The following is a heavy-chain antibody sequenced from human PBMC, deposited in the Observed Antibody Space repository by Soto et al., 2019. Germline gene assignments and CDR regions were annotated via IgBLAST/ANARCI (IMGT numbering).Heavy chain of an antibody. CDR1: GYTFTSYA. CDR2: INAYNGNT. D-gene: IGHD4-17*01. V-gene: IGHV1-3*01. CDR3: ARDKLSTVTPIDY. Sequence: ASVKVSCKASGYTFTSYAMHWVRQAPGQRLEWMGWINAYNGNTKYSQKLQGRVTITRDTSTSTAYMELRSLRSDDTAVYYCARDKLSTVTPIDYWGQGTLVTVSS. J-gene: IGHJ4*02.